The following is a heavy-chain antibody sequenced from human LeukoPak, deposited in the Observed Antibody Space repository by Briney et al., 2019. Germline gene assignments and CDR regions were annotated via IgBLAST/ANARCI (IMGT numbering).Heavy chain of an antibody. D-gene: IGHD3-22*01. CDR2: ISYDGSNK. CDR1: GFTFSSYG. V-gene: IGHV3-30*18. Sequence: PGRSLRLSCATSGFTFSSYGMHWVRQAPGKGLEWVAVISYDGSNKYYADSVKGRLTISRDNSKNTLYLQMNSLRAEDTAVYYCAKSWYYDSSGYHSPPYFDYWGQGTLVTVSS. CDR3: AKSWYYDSSGYHSPPYFDY. J-gene: IGHJ4*02.